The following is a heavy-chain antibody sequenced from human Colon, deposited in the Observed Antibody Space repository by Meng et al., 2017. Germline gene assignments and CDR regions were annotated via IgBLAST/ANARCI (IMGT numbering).Heavy chain of an antibody. Sequence: EVHVVESGGGSVQPGGSLRLACEASGFAFTSYPMTWVRQTPGQGLDWVSGISSSGDRTYYADSVKGRFTISRDNSKNTLYLQLNSLRAEDTAIYYCAKPWMQLWLPDRWGQGTLVTVSS. V-gene: IGHV3-23*04. CDR1: GFAFTSYP. CDR2: ISSSGDRT. D-gene: IGHD5-18*01. J-gene: IGHJ5*02. CDR3: AKPWMQLWLPDR.